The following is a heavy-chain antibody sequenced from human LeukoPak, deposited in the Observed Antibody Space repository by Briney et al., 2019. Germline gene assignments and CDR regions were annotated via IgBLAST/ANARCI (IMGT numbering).Heavy chain of an antibody. J-gene: IGHJ6*02. V-gene: IGHV1-2*04. D-gene: IGHD2-2*01. CDR2: INPNSGGT. CDR3: ARDGPYCSSTSCQGYYYYGMDV. Sequence: ASVKVSCKASGYTFTGYYMHWVRQAPGQGLEWMGWINPNSGGTNYAQKFQGWVTMTRDTSISTAYMELSRLRSDDTGVYYCARDGPYCSSTSCQGYYYYGMDVWGQGTTVTVSS. CDR1: GYTFTGYY.